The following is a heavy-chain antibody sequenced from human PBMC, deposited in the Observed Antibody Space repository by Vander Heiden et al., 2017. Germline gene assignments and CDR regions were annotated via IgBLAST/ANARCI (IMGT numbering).Heavy chain of an antibody. CDR2: ISDNSDHI. V-gene: IGHV3-21*01. J-gene: IGHJ5*02. Sequence: EVQLVESGGDLVQPGRSLRLSWTAPGSTLRRYGMNWVRQAPGKGLEWVSSISDNSDHIYYADSVKGRFTISRDNAKNSLFLQMISLRAEDTAVYYCARGGPVTLINRANWFDPWGQGTLVTVSS. CDR3: ARGGPVTLINRANWFDP. CDR1: GSTLRRYG. D-gene: IGHD2-8*01.